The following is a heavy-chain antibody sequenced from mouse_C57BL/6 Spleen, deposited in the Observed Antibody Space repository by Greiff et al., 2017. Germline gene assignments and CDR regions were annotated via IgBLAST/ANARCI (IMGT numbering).Heavy chain of an antibody. CDR1: GYAFTNYL. V-gene: IGHV1-54*01. Sequence: VMLVESGAELVRPGTSVKVSCKASGYAFTNYLIEWVKQRPGQGLEWIGVINPGSGGTNYNEKFKGKATLTADKSSSTAYMQLSSLTSEDSAVXFCAREEFITTVVDAFAYWGQGTLVTVSA. CDR2: INPGSGGT. J-gene: IGHJ3*01. D-gene: IGHD1-1*01. CDR3: AREEFITTVVDAFAY.